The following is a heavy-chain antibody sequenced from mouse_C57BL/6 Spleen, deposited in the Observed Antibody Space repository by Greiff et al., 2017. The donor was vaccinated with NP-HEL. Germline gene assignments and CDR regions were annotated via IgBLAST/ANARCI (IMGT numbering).Heavy chain of an antibody. CDR3: AREGAYYGSRFAY. CDR1: GYTFTSYW. CDR2: IDPSDSET. Sequence: QVQLQQPGAELVRPGSSVKLSCKASGYTFTSYWMHWVKQRPIQGLEWIGNIDPSDSETHYNQKFKDKATLTVDKSSSTAYMQLSSLTSEDSAVYYCAREGAYYGSRFAYWGQGTLVTVSA. D-gene: IGHD1-1*01. J-gene: IGHJ3*01. V-gene: IGHV1-52*01.